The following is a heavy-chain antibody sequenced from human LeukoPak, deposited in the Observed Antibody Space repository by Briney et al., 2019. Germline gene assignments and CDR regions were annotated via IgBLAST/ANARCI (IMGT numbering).Heavy chain of an antibody. Sequence: GGSLRLSCAASGFTFSSSAMSWVRQAPGKGLEWGSGISGSGGSTNYADSVKGRFTVSRDNSKNTLYLQMNSLRAEDTAVYYCAKGSSNVNLDFDYWGQGTLVTVSS. CDR1: GFTFSSSA. J-gene: IGHJ4*02. V-gene: IGHV3-23*01. D-gene: IGHD6-13*01. CDR3: AKGSSNVNLDFDY. CDR2: ISGSGGST.